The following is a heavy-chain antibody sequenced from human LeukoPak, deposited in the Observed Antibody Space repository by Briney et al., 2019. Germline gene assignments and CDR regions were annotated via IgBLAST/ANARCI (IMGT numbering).Heavy chain of an antibody. Sequence: PGGSLRLSCAASEFTFSSYWMSWVRQAPGKGLEWVANIKQDGSEKYYVNSVKGRFTISRDDAQTSVYLQLSSLRPEDTAVYYCAKNKGWKLPAELDSWGQGALVIVSS. CDR2: IKQDGSEK. V-gene: IGHV3-7*01. CDR1: EFTFSSYW. D-gene: IGHD2-15*01. J-gene: IGHJ4*02. CDR3: AKNKGWKLPAELDS.